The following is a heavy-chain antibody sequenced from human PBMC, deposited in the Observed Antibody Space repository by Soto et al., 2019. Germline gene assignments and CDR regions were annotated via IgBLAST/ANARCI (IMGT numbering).Heavy chain of an antibody. CDR2: IVVGGGNT. CDR3: AASVMATGDNYYYYGMDV. CDR1: GFTFTSSA. Sequence: SVKVSCKASGFTFTSSAVQWVRQARGQRLEWIGWIVVGGGNTNYAQKFQERVTITRDMSTSTAYMELSSLRSEDTAVYYCAASVMATGDNYYYYGMDVWGQGTTVTV. J-gene: IGHJ6*02. D-gene: IGHD5-12*01. V-gene: IGHV1-58*01.